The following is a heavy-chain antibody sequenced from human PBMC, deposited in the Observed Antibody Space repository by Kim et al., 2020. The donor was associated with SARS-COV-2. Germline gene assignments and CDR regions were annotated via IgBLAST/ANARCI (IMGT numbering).Heavy chain of an antibody. CDR2: IYYSGST. V-gene: IGHV4-39*01. CDR1: GGSISSSSYY. Sequence: SETPSLTCTVSGGSISSSSYYWGWIRQPPGKGLEWIGSIYYSGSTYYNPSLKSRVTISVDTSKNQFSLKLSSVTAADTAVYYCARSEGYYGSGSPPYNWFDPWGQGTLVTVSS. J-gene: IGHJ5*02. D-gene: IGHD3-10*01. CDR3: ARSEGYYGSGSPPYNWFDP.